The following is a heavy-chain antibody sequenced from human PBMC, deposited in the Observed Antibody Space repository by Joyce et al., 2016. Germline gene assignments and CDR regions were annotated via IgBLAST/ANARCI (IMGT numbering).Heavy chain of an antibody. J-gene: IGHJ4*02. CDR2: ISGNSLYI. D-gene: IGHD1-14*01. Sequence: DVQLVESGGGLVKPGGSLRLACAASGFTFSSYSMNWVGQAPGMGLEWVSTISGNSLYIYYAESVKGRFTVSRDNARKSLYLEMNSLRAEDSAVYYCTTYITYTGSDYWGQGTLVTVSS. CDR1: GFTFSSYS. CDR3: TTYITYTGSDY. V-gene: IGHV3-21*03.